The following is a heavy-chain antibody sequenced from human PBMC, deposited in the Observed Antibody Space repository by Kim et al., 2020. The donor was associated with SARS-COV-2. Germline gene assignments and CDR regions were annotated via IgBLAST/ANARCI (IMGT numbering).Heavy chain of an antibody. V-gene: IGHV3-11*01. CDR3: SNGTLWGGDF. J-gene: IGHJ4*02. D-gene: IGHD3-10*01. CDR1: GFTFSGFS. CDR2: ISGSGSAI. Sequence: GGSLRLSCAASGFTFSGFSMSWIRQTPGKGLEWLSYISGSGSAIYYADSVKGRFTISMDNAKNSLYLQMNSLRVEDTAASYCSNGTLWGGDFWGQGTLVT.